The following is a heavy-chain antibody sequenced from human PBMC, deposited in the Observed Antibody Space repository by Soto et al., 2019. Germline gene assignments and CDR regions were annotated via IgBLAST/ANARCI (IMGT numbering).Heavy chain of an antibody. CDR2: IIPIFGTA. Sequence: SVNVSCKASGGTFSSYAISWVRQAPGQGLEWMGGIIPIFGTANYAQKFQGRVTITADKSTSTAYMELSSLRSEETAVYYCARGGWELLQGFDYWGQGNLVTVSS. D-gene: IGHD1-26*01. CDR1: GGTFSSYA. V-gene: IGHV1-69*06. CDR3: ARGGWELLQGFDY. J-gene: IGHJ4*02.